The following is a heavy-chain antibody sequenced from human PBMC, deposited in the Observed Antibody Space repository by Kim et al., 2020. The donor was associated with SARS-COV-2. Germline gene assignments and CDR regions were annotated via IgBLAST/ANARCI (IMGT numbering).Heavy chain of an antibody. CDR1: GYTFTSSY. V-gene: IGHV1-46*01. CDR3: ARGGGWLYYFDY. J-gene: IGHJ4*02. D-gene: IGHD3-10*01. Sequence: ASVKVSCKASGYTFTSSYLHWVRQAPGQGLEWMGIINPSEGGTSYAQKFQGRVTMTRDTSTSIDYMELSSLRFEDTAVYYCARGGGWLYYFDYWGQGTLV. CDR2: INPSEGGT.